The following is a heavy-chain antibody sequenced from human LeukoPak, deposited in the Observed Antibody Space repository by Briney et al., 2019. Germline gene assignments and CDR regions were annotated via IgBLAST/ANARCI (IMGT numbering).Heavy chain of an antibody. CDR1: GFTFSNYG. D-gene: IGHD3-10*01. CDR2: IRYDGSIK. J-gene: IGHJ4*02. Sequence: GGSLRLSCAAFGFTFSNYGMHWVRLAPGKGLEWVAFIRYDGSIKYYVDSVKGRFTVSRDNSKNTLYLQMNSLRVEDTAVYYCAKDVNVGGDYFDYWGQGTLVTVSS. CDR3: AKDVNVGGDYFDY. V-gene: IGHV3-30*02.